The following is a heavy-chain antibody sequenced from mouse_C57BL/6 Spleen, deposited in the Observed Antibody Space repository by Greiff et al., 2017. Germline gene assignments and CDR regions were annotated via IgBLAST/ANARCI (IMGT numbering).Heavy chain of an antibody. CDR3: ARNYYSKGGYYAMDY. Sequence: EVMLVESGGGLVKPGGSLKLSCAASGFTFSDYGMHWFRQAPEKGLEWVAYISSGSSTIYYADTVKGRFTISRDNAKNTLFLQMTSLRSEDTAMYYCARNYYSKGGYYAMDYWGQGTSVTVSS. J-gene: IGHJ4*01. V-gene: IGHV5-17*01. CDR2: ISSGSSTI. D-gene: IGHD2-5*01. CDR1: GFTFSDYG.